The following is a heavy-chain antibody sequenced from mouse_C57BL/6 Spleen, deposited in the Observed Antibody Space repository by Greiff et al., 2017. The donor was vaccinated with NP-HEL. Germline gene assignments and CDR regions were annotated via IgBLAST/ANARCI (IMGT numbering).Heavy chain of an antibody. Sequence: EVHLVESGGGLVKPGGSLKLSCAASGFTFSDYGMHWVRQAPAKGLEWVAYISSGGSTIYYADTVKGRFTISRDNAKNTLFLQMNSLRFEDTAMYYCARGCLLEFADWGQGTLVTVSA. CDR2: ISSGGSTI. V-gene: IGHV5-17*01. J-gene: IGHJ3*01. CDR3: ARGCLLEFAD. D-gene: IGHD2-10*01. CDR1: GFTFSDYG.